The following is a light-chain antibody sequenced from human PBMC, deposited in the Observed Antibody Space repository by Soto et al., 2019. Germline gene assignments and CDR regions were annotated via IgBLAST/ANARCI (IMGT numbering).Light chain of an antibody. CDR1: QTVRSH. CDR3: QQYNNWPLT. J-gene: IGKJ4*01. CDR2: GES. Sequence: IVMTQSPVTLSLSPGERATLSCRASQTVRSHLAWFQQKPGQAPRLLIYGESTRATGVPARFSGSGSGTEVTLIISSLQSEDFAVYYCQQYNNWPLTFGGGTKVEIK. V-gene: IGKV3-15*01.